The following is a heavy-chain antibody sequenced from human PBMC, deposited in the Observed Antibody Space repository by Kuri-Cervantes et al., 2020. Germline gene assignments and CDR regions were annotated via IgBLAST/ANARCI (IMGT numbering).Heavy chain of an antibody. V-gene: IGHV3-48*02. CDR2: ISSSSSTI. Sequence: GGSLRLSCAASGFTFSSYSMNWVRQAPGKGLEWVSYISSSSSTIYYADSVKGRFTISRDNTKNSLYLQMNSLGDEDTAVYYCARDLYDSSGYAALDYWGQGTLVTVSS. D-gene: IGHD3-22*01. J-gene: IGHJ4*02. CDR1: GFTFSSYS. CDR3: ARDLYDSSGYAALDY.